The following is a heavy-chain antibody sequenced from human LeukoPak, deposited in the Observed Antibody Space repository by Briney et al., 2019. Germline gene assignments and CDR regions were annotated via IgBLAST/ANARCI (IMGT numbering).Heavy chain of an antibody. V-gene: IGHV4-4*02. CDR3: ARVRRAFKRSLGRSTEYYDYYYMDV. Sequence: SGTLSLTCAVSGGSISSSNWWSWVRQPPGKGLEWIGEIYHSGSTNYNPSLKSRVTISVDTSKNQFSLKLTSVTAADTAVYYCARVRRAFKRSLGRSTEYYDYYYMDVWGKGTTVTVSS. D-gene: IGHD1-26*01. CDR1: GGSISSSNW. J-gene: IGHJ6*03. CDR2: IYHSGST.